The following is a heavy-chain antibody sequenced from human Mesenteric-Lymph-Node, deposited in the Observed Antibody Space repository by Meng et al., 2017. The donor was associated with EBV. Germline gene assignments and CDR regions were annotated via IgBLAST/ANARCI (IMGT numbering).Heavy chain of an antibody. Sequence: QGQVQQWGAGLLKPSETLSLTCAVYGGSFSDYYWSWIRQPPGKGLEWIGEINHSGNTHNNPSLKSRVSMSVDTSKNQFSLKLDSVTAADTAMYYCAGHVGRGGDYWDQGALVTVSS. CDR3: AGHVGRGGDY. V-gene: IGHV4-34*01. J-gene: IGHJ4*02. D-gene: IGHD3-10*01. CDR1: GGSFSDYY. CDR2: INHSGNT.